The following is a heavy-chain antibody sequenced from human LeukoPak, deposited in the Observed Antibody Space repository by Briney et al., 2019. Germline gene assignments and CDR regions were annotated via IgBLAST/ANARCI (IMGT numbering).Heavy chain of an antibody. D-gene: IGHD5-18*01. J-gene: IGHJ4*02. CDR2: ISSSSSTI. CDR1: GFTFSSYS. CDR3: AREKATAYFDY. V-gene: IGHV3-48*01. Sequence: GGSLRLSCAASGFTFSSYSMNWVRQAPEKGLEWVSYISSSSSTIYYADSVKGRFTISRDNAKNSLYLQMNSLRAEDTAVYYCAREKATAYFDYWGQGTLVTVSS.